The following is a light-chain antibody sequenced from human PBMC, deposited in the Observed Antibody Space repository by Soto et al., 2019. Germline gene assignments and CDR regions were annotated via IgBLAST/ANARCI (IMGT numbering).Light chain of an antibody. CDR1: SADVGSYNL. CDR3: CSYVGTTTFVI. J-gene: IGLJ2*01. V-gene: IGLV2-23*02. Sequence: QSVLTQPASVSGSPGQSITISCTGTSADVGSYNLVSWYQQHPGKAPKVMIYEVSKRPSGISNRFSGSKSGNTASLTISGLQAEDEADYYCCSYVGTTTFVIFGGGTKLTVL. CDR2: EVS.